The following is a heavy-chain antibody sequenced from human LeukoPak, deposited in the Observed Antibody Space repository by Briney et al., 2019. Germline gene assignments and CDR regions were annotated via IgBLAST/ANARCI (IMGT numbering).Heavy chain of an antibody. D-gene: IGHD6-19*01. Sequence: SVKVSCKASGYTFTSYYMHWVRQAPGQGLEWMGDINPIFATAHYAQKFQGRVTITTDESTTTAYMELSSLRSEDTAMYYCARASHWLAKGYYFDYWGQGTLVTVSS. CDR2: INPIFATA. J-gene: IGHJ4*02. V-gene: IGHV1-69*05. CDR3: ARASHWLAKGYYFDY. CDR1: GYTFTSYY.